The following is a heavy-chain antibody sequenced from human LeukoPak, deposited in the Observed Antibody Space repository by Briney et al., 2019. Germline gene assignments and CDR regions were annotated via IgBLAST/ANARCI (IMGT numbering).Heavy chain of an antibody. V-gene: IGHV1-2*02. D-gene: IGHD2-15*01. CDR1: LDTSTPYY. J-gene: IGHJ4*02. Sequence: GASVKVSCKASLDTSTPYYIHSVRQAPGQGLEWMGWINPNSGGTNYAQKFQGRVTMTRDTSISTAYMELSRLRSDDTAVYYCATEDGTAVVFDFWGQGTLVTVSS. CDR3: ATEDGTAVVFDF. CDR2: INPNSGGT.